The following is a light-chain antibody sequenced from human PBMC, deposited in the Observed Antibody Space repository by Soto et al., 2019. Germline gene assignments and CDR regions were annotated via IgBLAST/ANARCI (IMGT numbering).Light chain of an antibody. J-gene: IGLJ2*01. Sequence: QAVVTQEPSLTVSPGGTVTLTCGSNTGAVTSGHYPYWFQQKPGQAPRTLIYDTNNKHSWTPARFSGPLLGGQAALTLSGAQPEDEADYYCLLSYSGAYVVFGGGTKLTVL. CDR1: TGAVTSGHY. CDR2: DTN. CDR3: LLSYSGAYVV. V-gene: IGLV7-46*01.